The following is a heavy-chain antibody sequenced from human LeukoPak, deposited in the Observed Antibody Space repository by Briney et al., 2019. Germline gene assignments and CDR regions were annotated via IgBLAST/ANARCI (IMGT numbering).Heavy chain of an antibody. CDR1: GGSISSYY. D-gene: IGHD3-10*01. CDR3: ARGGGVLLWFGELQV. Sequence: PSETLSLTCTVSGGSISSYYWSWIRQPAGKGLEWIGRIYTSGSANYNPSLKSRVTMSVDTSKNRFSLKLSSVTAADTAVYYCARGGGVLLWFGELQVWGQGTLVTVSS. CDR2: IYTSGSA. J-gene: IGHJ4*02. V-gene: IGHV4-4*07.